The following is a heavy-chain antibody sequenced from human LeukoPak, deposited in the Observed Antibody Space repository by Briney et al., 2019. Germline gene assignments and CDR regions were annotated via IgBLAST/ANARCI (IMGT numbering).Heavy chain of an antibody. CDR1: GFSFRDYY. CDR2: ISTDSVFT. Sequence: GGSLRLSCAASGFSFRDYYMSWVRQAPGKGLEWVSFISTDSVFTNYADPVKGRFTISRDNAKNSLYLQLNSLRAEDTAVYYCARESHGTGDQWGQGTLVTVSS. CDR3: ARESHGTGDQ. V-gene: IGHV3-11*05. J-gene: IGHJ4*02. D-gene: IGHD3-10*01.